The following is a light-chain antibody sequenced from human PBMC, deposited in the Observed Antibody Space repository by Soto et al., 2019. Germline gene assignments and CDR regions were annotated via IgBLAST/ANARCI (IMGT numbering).Light chain of an antibody. CDR1: NIASKS. J-gene: IGLJ1*01. Sequence: SYELTQPPSVSVAPGQTARISCGGNNIASKSVHWSQQKPGQAPVLVVYDDDDRPSGIPERLSGSNSGNTATLTIGRVEAGDEADYYCQVWDCTTYHYVFGTGTKLTVL. CDR2: DDD. V-gene: IGLV3-21*02. CDR3: QVWDCTTYHYV.